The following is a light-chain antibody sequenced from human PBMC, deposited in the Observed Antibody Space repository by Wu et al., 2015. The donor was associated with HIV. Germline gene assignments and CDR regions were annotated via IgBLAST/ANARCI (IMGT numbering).Light chain of an antibody. J-gene: IGKJ2*03. Sequence: DIQMTQSPSSLSASGGDRVTITCRASQSISGYLNWYQQKPGKAPKLLIYAASTLQSGVPSRFSGSGYGTDFTLTISSLQPEDVAGYYCQQTYSMGSFGQGTKLEIK. CDR2: AAS. CDR1: QSISGY. CDR3: QQTYSMGS. V-gene: IGKV1-39*01.